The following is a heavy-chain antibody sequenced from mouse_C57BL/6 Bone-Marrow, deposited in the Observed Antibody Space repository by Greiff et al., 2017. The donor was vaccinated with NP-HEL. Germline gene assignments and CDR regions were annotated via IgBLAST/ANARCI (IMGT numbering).Heavy chain of an antibody. Sequence: VQLQQPGAELVKPGASVKLSCKASGYTFTSYWMHWVKQRPGQGLAWIGMIHPNSGSTNYNEKFKSKATLTVDKSSSTAYMQLSSLTSEDSAVYYCARCDGYYDYAMDYWGQGTSVTVSS. D-gene: IGHD2-3*01. CDR3: ARCDGYYDYAMDY. V-gene: IGHV1-64*01. CDR2: IHPNSGST. J-gene: IGHJ4*01. CDR1: GYTFTSYW.